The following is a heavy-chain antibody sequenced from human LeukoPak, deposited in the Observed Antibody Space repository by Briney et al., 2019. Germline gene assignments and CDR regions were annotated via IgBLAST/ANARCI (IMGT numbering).Heavy chain of an antibody. V-gene: IGHV3-30-3*01. Sequence: GGSLRLSCAASGFTFSSYAMHWVRQAPGKGLEWVAVISYDGSNKYYADSVKGRFTISRDNSKNTLYLQMNSLRAEDTAVYYCARQVEAHYYDSRYYFDYWGQGTLVTVSS. CDR2: ISYDGSNK. D-gene: IGHD3-22*01. CDR1: GFTFSSYA. CDR3: ARQVEAHYYDSRYYFDY. J-gene: IGHJ4*02.